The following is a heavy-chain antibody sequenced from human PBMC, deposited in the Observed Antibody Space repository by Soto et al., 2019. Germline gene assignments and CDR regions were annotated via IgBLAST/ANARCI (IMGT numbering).Heavy chain of an antibody. V-gene: IGHV1-8*01. CDR1: GYTFTSYD. CDR3: ARGNTVTTWKNWFDP. D-gene: IGHD4-4*01. J-gene: IGHJ5*02. Sequence: QVQLVQSGAEVKKPGASVKVSCKASGYTFTSYDINWVRQATGQGLEWMGWMNPNSGNTGYAQKFQGRVTMTRNTSISTAYMELSSMRSEYTAVYYCARGNTVTTWKNWFDPWGQGTLVTVSS. CDR2: MNPNSGNT.